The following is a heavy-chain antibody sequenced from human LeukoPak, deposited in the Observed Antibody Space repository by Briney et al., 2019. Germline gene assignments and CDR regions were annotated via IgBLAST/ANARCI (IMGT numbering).Heavy chain of an antibody. Sequence: SGTLSLTCAVSGGSISSSNWWSWVRQPPGKGLEWIGSIYYSGSTYYNPSLKSRVTISVDTSKNQFSLKLSSVTAADTAVYYCAIEEQWLVPSYFDYWGQGTLVTVSS. CDR1: GGSISSSNW. J-gene: IGHJ4*02. CDR2: IYYSGST. V-gene: IGHV4-4*02. D-gene: IGHD6-19*01. CDR3: AIEEQWLVPSYFDY.